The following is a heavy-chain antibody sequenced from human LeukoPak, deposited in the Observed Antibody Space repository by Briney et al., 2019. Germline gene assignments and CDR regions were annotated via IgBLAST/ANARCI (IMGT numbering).Heavy chain of an antibody. CDR1: GFTFSSYA. D-gene: IGHD1-26*01. Sequence: GGSLRLSCAASGFTFSSYAMSWVRQAPGKGLEWVSTISGSGGSTYYADSVKGRFTISRDNSKNTLYLQMNSLRAEDTAVYYCAKDRLGDSGSFHWGQGTLVTVSS. CDR3: AKDRLGDSGSFH. CDR2: ISGSGGST. V-gene: IGHV3-23*01. J-gene: IGHJ4*02.